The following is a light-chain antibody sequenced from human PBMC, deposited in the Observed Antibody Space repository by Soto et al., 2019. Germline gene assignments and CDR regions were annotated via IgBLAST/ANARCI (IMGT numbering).Light chain of an antibody. CDR3: HQYDNLSQT. Sequence: IQMTQSPSSLSASGGKRVTRSCQASHDIRDHLNWYQQKPGKPPKLLIYDASNLQTGVPSRFSGSGSGTDFTFTISSLQPEDIATYFCHQYDNLSQTFGPGTKLDI. CDR2: DAS. CDR1: HDIRDH. J-gene: IGKJ3*01. V-gene: IGKV1-33*01.